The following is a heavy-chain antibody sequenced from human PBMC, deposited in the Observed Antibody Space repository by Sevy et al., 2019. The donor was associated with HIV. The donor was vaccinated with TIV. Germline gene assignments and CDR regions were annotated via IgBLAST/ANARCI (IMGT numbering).Heavy chain of an antibody. CDR1: GYTFSTYY. D-gene: IGHD1-26*01. Sequence: ASVKVSCKTSGYTFSTYYIYWVRQAPGQGLEWIGIFDPTGGSRSYAQRFQGRLTMTGDTSTSTAYMELSSLTSEDTAVYYCARDRGVSGNYLEYFYYAMDVWGQGTTVTVSS. CDR3: ARDRGVSGNYLEYFYYAMDV. CDR2: FDPTGGSR. J-gene: IGHJ6*02. V-gene: IGHV1-46*01.